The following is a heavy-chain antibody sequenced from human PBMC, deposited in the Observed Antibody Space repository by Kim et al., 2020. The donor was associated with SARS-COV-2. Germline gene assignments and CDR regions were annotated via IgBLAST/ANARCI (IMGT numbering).Heavy chain of an antibody. CDR2: INHSGST. D-gene: IGHD6-19*01. CDR3: HRSGWYGLAYFDY. Sequence: SETLSLTCAVYGGSFSGYYWSWIRQPPGKGLEWIGEINHSGSTNYNPSLKSRVTISVDTSKNQFSLKLSSVTAADTAVYYCHRSGWYGLAYFDYWGQGTLVTVSS. CDR1: GGSFSGYY. V-gene: IGHV4-34*01. J-gene: IGHJ4*02.